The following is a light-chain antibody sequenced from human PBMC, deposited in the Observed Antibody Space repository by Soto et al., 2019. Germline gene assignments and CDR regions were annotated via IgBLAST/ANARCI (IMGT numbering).Light chain of an antibody. CDR1: SSNIGAGYD. J-gene: IGLJ3*02. V-gene: IGLV1-40*01. CDR2: GNS. CDR3: QSYDSSLSGFWV. Sequence: QSVLTQPPSVSGAPGQRVTISYTGSSSNIGAGYDVHWYQQLPGTAPKLLIYGNSNRPSGVPDRFSGSKSGTSASLAITGLQAEDEADYYCQSYDSSLSGFWVFGGGTQLTVL.